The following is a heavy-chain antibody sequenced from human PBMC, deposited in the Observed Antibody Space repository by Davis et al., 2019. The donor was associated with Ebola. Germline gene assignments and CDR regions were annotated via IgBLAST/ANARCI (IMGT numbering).Heavy chain of an antibody. D-gene: IGHD6-6*01. J-gene: IGHJ6*02. Sequence: SVPVSCKASRRTFSSYAISWVRQAPGQGLEWMGGIIPIFGTANYAQKFQGRVTITADESTSTAYMELSSLRSEDTAVYYCARPTNYYYYGMDVWGQGTTVTVSS. CDR3: ARPTNYYYYGMDV. V-gene: IGHV1-69*13. CDR1: RRTFSSYA. CDR2: IIPIFGTA.